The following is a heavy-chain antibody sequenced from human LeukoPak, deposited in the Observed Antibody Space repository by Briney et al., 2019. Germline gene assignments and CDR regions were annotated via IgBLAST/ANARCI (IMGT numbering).Heavy chain of an antibody. CDR2: ISDGGSIT. CDR1: GFTFSDFA. CDR3: AKSRGSGSNMARGVNFDY. V-gene: IGHV3-23*01. D-gene: IGHD3-10*01. J-gene: IGHJ4*02. Sequence: GGSLRLSCAASGFTFSDFAMSWVRQPPGKGLEWVSTISDGGSITYYADSVKGRFTISRDNSKNTPFMQMTIMSAEDTAFYYCAKSRGSGSNMARGVNFDYWGQGTLVTVSS.